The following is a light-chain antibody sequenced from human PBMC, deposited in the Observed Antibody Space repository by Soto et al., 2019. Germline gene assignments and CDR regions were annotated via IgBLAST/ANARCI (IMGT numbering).Light chain of an antibody. CDR2: QVS. Sequence: QSALTQPASVSGSPGQSITISCTGTSSDIGGFYYVSWYQHHPGKDPKLMIYQVSNRPSGVSNRFSGSKSGNTASLTISGLQAEDEADYFCSSYSSSSTFYVFGAGTKATVL. J-gene: IGLJ1*01. CDR3: SSYSSSSTFYV. CDR1: SSDIGGFYY. V-gene: IGLV2-14*01.